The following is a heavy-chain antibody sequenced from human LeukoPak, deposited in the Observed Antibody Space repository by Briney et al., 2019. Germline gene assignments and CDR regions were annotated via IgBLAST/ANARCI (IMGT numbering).Heavy chain of an antibody. D-gene: IGHD3-22*01. Sequence: GGSLRLSCAAPGFTFNHAGINWGRAAPGKRVEWVGRIKSKTDGATTEYAAPVKGRLTISRDDSKNTLYLQMNSMKTEDTAVYYCTTVGSSRYYYYFDYWGQGSLVTVSS. V-gene: IGHV3-15*01. CDR2: IKSKTDGATT. CDR3: TTVGSSRYYYYFDY. CDR1: GFTFNHAG. J-gene: IGHJ4*02.